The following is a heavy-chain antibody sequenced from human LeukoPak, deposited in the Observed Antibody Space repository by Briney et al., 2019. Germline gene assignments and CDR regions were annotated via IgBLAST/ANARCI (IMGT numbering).Heavy chain of an antibody. D-gene: IGHD6-13*01. CDR1: GGSFSGYY. V-gene: IGHV4-34*01. Sequence: SETLSLTCAVYGGSFSGYYWSWIRQPPGKGLEWIGEINHSGSTNYNPSLKSRVTISVDTSKNQFSLKLSSVTAADTAVYYCARGMAAGTSFSHYYYYYGMDVWGQGTTVTVSS. CDR3: ARGMAAGTSFSHYYYYYGMDV. J-gene: IGHJ6*02. CDR2: INHSGST.